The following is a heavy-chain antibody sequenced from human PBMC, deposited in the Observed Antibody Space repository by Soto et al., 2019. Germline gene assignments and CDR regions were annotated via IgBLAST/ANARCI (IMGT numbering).Heavy chain of an antibody. J-gene: IGHJ4*02. CDR2: ISYDGSNQ. CDR1: GFTFSNYG. D-gene: IGHD3-10*01. CDR3: EKDTGADY. Sequence: QVQLVESGGGVVQPGRSLRLSCAASGFTFSNYGMYWVRQAPGKGLEWVARISYDGSNQLYGDSVKGRFTISRDNSKNTLYLQMNSLRSEDTSVNYCEKDTGADYWVQGTLVTVSS. V-gene: IGHV3-30*18.